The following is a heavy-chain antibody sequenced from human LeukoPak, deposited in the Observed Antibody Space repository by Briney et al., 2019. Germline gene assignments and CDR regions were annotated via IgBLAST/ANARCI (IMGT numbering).Heavy chain of an antibody. CDR2: IYYSGST. Sequence: SETLSLTCTVSGGSISSYYWSWIRQPPGKGLEWIGYIYYSGSTNYNPSLKSRVTISVDTSKNQFSLKLSSVAAADTAVYYCARASIAARSFDYWGQGTLVTVSS. D-gene: IGHD6-6*01. CDR3: ARASIAARSFDY. J-gene: IGHJ4*02. V-gene: IGHV4-59*01. CDR1: GGSISSYY.